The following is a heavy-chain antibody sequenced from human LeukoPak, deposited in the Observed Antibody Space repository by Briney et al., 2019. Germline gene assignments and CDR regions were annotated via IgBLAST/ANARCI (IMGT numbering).Heavy chain of an antibody. CDR1: GYTLTELS. CDR2: FDPEDGET. Sequence: ASVKVSCKVSGYTLTELSMHWVRQAPGKGLEGMGGFDPEDGETIYAQKFQGRVTMTEDTSTDTAYRELSSLRSEDTAVYYCATVMPTLGYCSGGSCRQYYFMDVWGKGSSVTVYS. CDR3: ATVMPTLGYCSGGSCRQYYFMDV. D-gene: IGHD2-15*01. J-gene: IGHJ6*04. V-gene: IGHV1-24*01.